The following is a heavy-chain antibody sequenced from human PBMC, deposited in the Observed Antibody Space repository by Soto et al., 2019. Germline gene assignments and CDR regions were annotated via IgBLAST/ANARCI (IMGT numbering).Heavy chain of an antibody. CDR3: TRDFQGPLDYGMDV. D-gene: IGHD1-1*01. V-gene: IGHV3-7*01. Sequence: GGSLRLSCADSGFTFSSYWMSWVRQAPGQGLEWVANVKYDGSQTYYVGSVKGRFTISRDNAKNSLYLQMNSLRAEDTAVYYCTRDFQGPLDYGMDVWGQGTTVTVSS. CDR1: GFTFSSYW. CDR2: VKYDGSQT. J-gene: IGHJ6*02.